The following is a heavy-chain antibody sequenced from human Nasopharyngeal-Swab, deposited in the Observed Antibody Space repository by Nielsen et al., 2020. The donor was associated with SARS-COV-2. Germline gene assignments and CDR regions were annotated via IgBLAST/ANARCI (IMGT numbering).Heavy chain of an antibody. V-gene: IGHV3-7*01. Sequence: GGSLRLSCAASGSTLSSYGRTWVRQAPGKGLEWVSNIKHDGSAKYYADSLKGRFTISRDTSNNTLSLQMNGPRDEDTAVYYCATARGGGAYKYVLDYWGHGTLVTVSS. D-gene: IGHD3-16*01. CDR2: IKHDGSAK. CDR1: GSTLSSYG. J-gene: IGHJ4*01. CDR3: ATARGGGAYKYVLDY.